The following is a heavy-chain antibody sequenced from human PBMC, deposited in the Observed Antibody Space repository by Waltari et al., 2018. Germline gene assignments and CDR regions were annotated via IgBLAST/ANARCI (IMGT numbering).Heavy chain of an antibody. J-gene: IGHJ4*02. Sequence: EVQLVESGGVVVQPGGSRRLSCAASGFLFDAYNMHWVRQAPGKGLEWVSLISWDGGSTYYADSVKGRFTISRDNSKNSLYLQMNSLRTEDTALYYCAKDMGPSRYDSSGYFDYWGQGTLVTVSS. V-gene: IGHV3-43*01. CDR2: ISWDGGST. D-gene: IGHD3-22*01. CDR3: AKDMGPSRYDSSGYFDY. CDR1: GFLFDAYN.